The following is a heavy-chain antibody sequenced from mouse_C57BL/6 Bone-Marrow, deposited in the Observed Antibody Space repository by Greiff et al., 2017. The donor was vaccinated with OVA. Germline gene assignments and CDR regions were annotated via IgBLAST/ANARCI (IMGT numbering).Heavy chain of an antibody. CDR3: ALYYYGLHWYFDV. J-gene: IGHJ1*03. CDR2: IDPANGNT. CDR1: GFNFTNNY. D-gene: IGHD1-1*01. V-gene: IGHV14-3*01. Sequence: EVKLLQSVAELVRPGASVKLSCTASGFNFTNNYMHWVKQRPEQGLEWIGRIDPANGNTKYAPKFQGKATITADTSSNTAYLQLSSLTSEDTAIYYCALYYYGLHWYFDVWGTGTTVTVSS.